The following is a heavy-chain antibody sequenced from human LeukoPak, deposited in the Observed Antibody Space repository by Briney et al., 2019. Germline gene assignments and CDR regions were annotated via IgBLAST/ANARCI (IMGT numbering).Heavy chain of an antibody. CDR1: GFTFSSYA. Sequence: PGRSLRLSCAASGFTFSSYAMHWVRQAPGKGLEGVAVISYDGSNKYYADSVKGRFTISRDNSKNTLYLQMNSLRAEDTAVYYCARDRNYYDSSGEFDYWGQGTLVTVSS. J-gene: IGHJ4*02. CDR3: ARDRNYYDSSGEFDY. CDR2: ISYDGSNK. V-gene: IGHV3-30-3*01. D-gene: IGHD3-22*01.